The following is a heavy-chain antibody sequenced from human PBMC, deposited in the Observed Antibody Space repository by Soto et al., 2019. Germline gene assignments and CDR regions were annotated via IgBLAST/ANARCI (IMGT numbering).Heavy chain of an antibody. D-gene: IGHD2-2*01. Sequence: SETLSLTCAVYGGSFSGYYWSWIRQPPGKGLEWIGEINHSGSTNYNPSLKSRVTISVDTSKNQFSLKLSSVTAADTAVYYCASVFEVVPAAMWGTHNWFDPWGQGTLVTVSS. CDR2: INHSGST. J-gene: IGHJ5*02. V-gene: IGHV4-34*01. CDR1: GGSFSGYY. CDR3: ASVFEVVPAAMWGTHNWFDP.